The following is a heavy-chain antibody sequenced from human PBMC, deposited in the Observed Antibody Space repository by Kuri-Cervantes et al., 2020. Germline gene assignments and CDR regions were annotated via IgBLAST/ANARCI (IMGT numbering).Heavy chain of an antibody. J-gene: IGHJ4*02. CDR2: ITSSSSYI. V-gene: IGHV3-21*01. Sequence: LSLTCAASGFIFSSYSMNWVRQAPGKGLEWVSSITSSSSYIYYADSVKGRFTISRDNAKNSLYLQMNSLRAEDTAVFYCARDDMNDYWGQGTLVTVSS. CDR3: ARDDMNDY. D-gene: IGHD2-15*01. CDR1: GFIFSSYS.